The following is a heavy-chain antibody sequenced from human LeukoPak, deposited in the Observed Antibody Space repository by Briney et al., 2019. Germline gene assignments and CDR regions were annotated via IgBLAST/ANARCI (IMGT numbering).Heavy chain of an antibody. D-gene: IGHD2-2*01. CDR3: AREFGSGTFD. J-gene: IGHJ4*02. V-gene: IGHV3-7*03. Sequence: GGSLRLSCAASGFTFSSYWMSWVRQAPGKGLEWVANIKQDGSRENYVDSVKGRFTISRDNAKNSLFLQMNDLRAEDTAVYFCAREFGSGTFDWGQGTLVTVSS. CDR1: GFTFSSYW. CDR2: IKQDGSRE.